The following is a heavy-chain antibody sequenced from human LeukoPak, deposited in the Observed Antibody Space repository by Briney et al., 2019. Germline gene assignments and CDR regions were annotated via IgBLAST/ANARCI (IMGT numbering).Heavy chain of an antibody. CDR1: GFTFNTYA. CDR3: ARDRSGCRDK. Sequence: PGESLRLSCAASGFTFNTYAKSWVRQAPGKGLEWVAVIWNDGGDKNYADSVKGRITISRDNSKNTLYLQMNSLRAEDTAVYYCARDRSGCRDKWGQGTLVTVSS. J-gene: IGHJ4*02. CDR2: IWNDGGDK. V-gene: IGHV3-33*08. D-gene: IGHD6-19*01.